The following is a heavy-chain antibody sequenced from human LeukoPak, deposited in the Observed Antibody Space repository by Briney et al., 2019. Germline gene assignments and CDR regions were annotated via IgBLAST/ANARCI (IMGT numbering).Heavy chain of an antibody. Sequence: PSETLSLTCTVSGYSISSGYYWGWIRQPPGKGLEWIGSIYHSGSTYYNPSLKSRVTISVDTSKNQFSLKLSSVTAADTAVYYCAGEEMATIRGYWGQGTLVTVSS. CDR3: AGEEMATIRGY. V-gene: IGHV4-38-2*02. CDR2: IYHSGST. CDR1: GYSISSGYY. J-gene: IGHJ4*02. D-gene: IGHD5-24*01.